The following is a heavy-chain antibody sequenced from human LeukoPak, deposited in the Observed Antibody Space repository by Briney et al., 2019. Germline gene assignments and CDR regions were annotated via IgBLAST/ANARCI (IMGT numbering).Heavy chain of an antibody. CDR2: KFFRCKCYN. CDR3: ARISSSRFTSFDP. CDR1: RDTLSSNSTA. J-gene: IGHJ5*02. Sequence: SQTLSLTSAISRDTLSSNSTAPNCIRPPPSRCIEWLGRKFFRCKCYNDYPVSVKSRIITSPDTAKNQFSVQLNSVTPEDTAVYCCARISSSRFTSFDPWGQGTLVTVSS. D-gene: IGHD6-13*01. V-gene: IGHV6-1*01.